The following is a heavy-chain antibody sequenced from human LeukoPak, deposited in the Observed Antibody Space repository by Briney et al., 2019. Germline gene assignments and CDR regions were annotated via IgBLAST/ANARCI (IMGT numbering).Heavy chain of an antibody. CDR2: IYYSGST. J-gene: IGHJ3*02. CDR3: ARRRLDQLLPFAAFDI. CDR1: GGSISSYY. D-gene: IGHD2-2*01. V-gene: IGHV4-59*08. Sequence: PSETLSLTCTVSGGSISSYYWSWIRQPPGKGLEWIGYIYYSGSTNYNPSLKSRVTISVDTSKNQFSLKLSSVTAADTAVYYCARRRLDQLLPFAAFDIWGQGTMVTVSS.